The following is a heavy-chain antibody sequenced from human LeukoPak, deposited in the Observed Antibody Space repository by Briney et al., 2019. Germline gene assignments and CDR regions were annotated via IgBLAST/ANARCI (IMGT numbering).Heavy chain of an antibody. V-gene: IGHV5-51*01. CDR1: GYSFTSYW. CDR2: IYPGDSDT. D-gene: IGHD3-16*01. J-gene: IGHJ6*03. Sequence: GESLKISCKGSGYSFTSYWIGWVRQMPGKGLEWMGIIYPGDSDTRYSPSFQGQVTISADKSISTAYLQWSSLKASDTAMYYCARQPPPPVGAYYYYYYMDVWGKGTTVTVSS. CDR3: ARQPPPPVGAYYYYYYMDV.